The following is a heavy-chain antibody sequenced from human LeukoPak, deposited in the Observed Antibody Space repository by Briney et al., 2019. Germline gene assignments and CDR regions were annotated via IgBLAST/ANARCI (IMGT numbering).Heavy chain of an antibody. Sequence: SETLSLTCTVSGGSISSYYWSWIRKPPGKGLGWIGYFYHSGSTNSNRSLKSQVTISAVTSQNRTSLYQTSLHSPNTGLINCAKAVTPANLWGQGTLVTVSS. V-gene: IGHV4-59*13. CDR3: AKAVTPANL. J-gene: IGHJ5*02. CDR1: GGSISSYY. CDR2: FYHSGST. D-gene: IGHD2/OR15-2a*01.